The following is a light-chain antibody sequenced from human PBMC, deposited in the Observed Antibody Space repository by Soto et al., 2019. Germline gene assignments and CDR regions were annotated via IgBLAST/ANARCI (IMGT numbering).Light chain of an antibody. CDR2: TAS. V-gene: IGKV3-20*01. J-gene: IGKJ1*01. CDR1: ESVASNY. Sequence: EIVLTQSPCTMSFSPGDSAALSCRASESVASNYLAWHQQKRGQAPRLLIYTASSRATGIPDRFIGGGSGADFTLTICRLEPEDSAVYYCQQYGSSPWILGQGTKVEIK. CDR3: QQYGSSPWI.